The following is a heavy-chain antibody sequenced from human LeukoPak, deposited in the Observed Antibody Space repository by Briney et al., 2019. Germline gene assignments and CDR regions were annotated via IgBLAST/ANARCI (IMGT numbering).Heavy chain of an antibody. D-gene: IGHD3-22*01. CDR1: GFIFEDYT. CDR2: ISWDGTT. J-gene: IGHJ4*02. CDR3: VKDLSYESSGSGFDQ. Sequence: GGSLRLSCAASGFIFEDYTMHWARQAPGKTLEWVSLISWDGTTYYTDSLKGRFTISRDNSKNSLYLQMDTLRSEDTAFYYCVKDLSYESSGSGFDQWGQGTLVTVSS. V-gene: IGHV3-43*01.